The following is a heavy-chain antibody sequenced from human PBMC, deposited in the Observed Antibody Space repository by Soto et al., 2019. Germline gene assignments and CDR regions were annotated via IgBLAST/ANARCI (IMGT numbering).Heavy chain of an antibody. J-gene: IGHJ6*02. CDR2: IYDSGTT. CDR1: GGSISSGGYS. Sequence: LSLTCAVSGGSISSGGYSWTWIRQPPGKGLEWIGYIYDSGTTYYNPSLKSRVTISVDRSKNQFSLKLSSVTAADTAVYYCARAHYGDYGYGMDVWGQGTTVTVSS. D-gene: IGHD4-17*01. CDR3: ARAHYGDYGYGMDV. V-gene: IGHV4-30-2*01.